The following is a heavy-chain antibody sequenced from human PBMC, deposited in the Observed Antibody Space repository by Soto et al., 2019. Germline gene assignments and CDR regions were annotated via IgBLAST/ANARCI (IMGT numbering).Heavy chain of an antibody. D-gene: IGHD6-13*01. CDR1: GFTFSSYA. J-gene: IGHJ6*02. V-gene: IGHV3-23*01. CDR3: AKGTAASYYYYGMDV. Sequence: EVQLLESGGGLVQPGGSLRLSCAASGFTFSSYAMSWVRQAPGKGLEWVSAISGSGGSTYYADSVKGRFTISRDNSKNTLYLQMNSLRAEDPAVYYGAKGTAASYYYYGMDVWGQGTTVTVS. CDR2: ISGSGGST.